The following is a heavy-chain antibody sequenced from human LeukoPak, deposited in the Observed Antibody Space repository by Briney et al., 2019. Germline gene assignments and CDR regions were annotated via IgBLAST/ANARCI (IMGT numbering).Heavy chain of an antibody. Sequence: ASVKVSCKASGYTFTSYDINWVRQATGQGLEWMGWMNPNSCNTGYAQKFQGRVTMTRNTSISTAYIELSSLRSEDTAVYYCAREGYCTNGVCYTNYYYYMDVWGKGTTVTVSS. CDR2: MNPNSCNT. D-gene: IGHD2-8*01. CDR3: AREGYCTNGVCYTNYYYYMDV. CDR1: GYTFTSYD. V-gene: IGHV1-8*01. J-gene: IGHJ6*03.